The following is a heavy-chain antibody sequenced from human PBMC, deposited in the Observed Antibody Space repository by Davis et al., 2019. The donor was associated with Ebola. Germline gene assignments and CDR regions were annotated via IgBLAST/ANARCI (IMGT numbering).Heavy chain of an antibody. CDR3: ARQARVGATHIDY. D-gene: IGHD1-26*01. CDR2: IYYSGST. V-gene: IGHV4-39*01. Sequence: GSLRLSCAVYGGSFSGYYWGWIRQPPGKGLEWIGTIYYSGSTYYNPSLKSRVTISVDTSKNQFSLKLSSVTAADTAVYYCARQARVGATHIDYWGQGTLVTVSS. CDR1: GGSFSGYY. J-gene: IGHJ4*02.